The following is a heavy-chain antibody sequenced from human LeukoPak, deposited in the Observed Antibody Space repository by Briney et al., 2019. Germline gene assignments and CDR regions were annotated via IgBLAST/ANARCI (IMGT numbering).Heavy chain of an antibody. CDR3: AKKMGIAVAVYTEDY. CDR1: GFTVSSYA. CDR2: ISGSGGST. J-gene: IGHJ4*02. V-gene: IGHV3-23*01. Sequence: GGSLRLSCAASGFTVSSYAMSWVRQAPGKGLEWVSAISGSGGSTYYADSVKGRFTISRDNSKNTLYLQMNSLRAEDTAVYYCAKKMGIAVAVYTEDYWGQGTLVTVSS. D-gene: IGHD6-19*01.